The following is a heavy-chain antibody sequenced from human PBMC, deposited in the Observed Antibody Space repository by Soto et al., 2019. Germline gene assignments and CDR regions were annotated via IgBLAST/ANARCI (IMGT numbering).Heavy chain of an antibody. V-gene: IGHV3-33*01. D-gene: IGHD1-26*01. Sequence: QVQLVESGGGVVQPGRSLRLSRAASGFTFSSYGMHWVRQAPGKGLEWVAVIWYDGSNKYYADSVKGRFTISRDNSKNTLYLQMNSLRAEDTAVYYCARERKGGNSGSYYEDYWGQGTLVTVSS. CDR2: IWYDGSNK. J-gene: IGHJ4*02. CDR1: GFTFSSYG. CDR3: ARERKGGNSGSYYEDY.